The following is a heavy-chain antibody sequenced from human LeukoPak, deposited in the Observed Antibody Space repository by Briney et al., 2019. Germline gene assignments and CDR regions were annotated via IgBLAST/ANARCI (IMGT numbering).Heavy chain of an antibody. D-gene: IGHD3-10*01. CDR2: IWYDGSNL. Sequence: PGGSLRLSCAASGFPFSSYGMHWVRQAPGQGLEWVALIWYDGSNLYYADSVKGRFTISKDSSKNTLYLHMNSLRAEDTAVYYCARDKNYYGSGSPSLDALDLWGRDTLLTVSS. CDR1: GFPFSSYG. CDR3: ARDKNYYGSGSPSLDALDL. V-gene: IGHV3-33*01. J-gene: IGHJ3*01.